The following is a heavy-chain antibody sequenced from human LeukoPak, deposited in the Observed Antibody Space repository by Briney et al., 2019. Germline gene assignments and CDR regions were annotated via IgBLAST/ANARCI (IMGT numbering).Heavy chain of an antibody. Sequence: GGSLRLACAASGFTFSSHGMQWVRQAPGKGLEWVAVISYDGSTKYYADSVKGRFTISRDNSKSTLYLQMNSLRAEDTAVYYCAKESGSRSYGAYFPHWGQGTLVTVSS. CDR3: AKESGSRSYGAYFPH. V-gene: IGHV3-30*18. J-gene: IGHJ1*01. CDR2: ISYDGSTK. D-gene: IGHD6-13*01. CDR1: GFTFSSHG.